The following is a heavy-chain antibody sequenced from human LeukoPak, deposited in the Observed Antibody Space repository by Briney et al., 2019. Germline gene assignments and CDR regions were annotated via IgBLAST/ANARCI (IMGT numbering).Heavy chain of an antibody. D-gene: IGHD1-26*01. J-gene: IGHJ4*02. CDR3: AKDAYSGSALGY. CDR1: GFTFSSYG. V-gene: IGHV3-30*18. Sequence: GSLRLSCAASGFTFSSYGMHWVRQAPGKGLEWVAVISYDGSNKYYTDSVKGRFTITRDNSKNTLYLQMNSLRAEDTAVYYCAKDAYSGSALGYWGQGTLVTVSS. CDR2: ISYDGSNK.